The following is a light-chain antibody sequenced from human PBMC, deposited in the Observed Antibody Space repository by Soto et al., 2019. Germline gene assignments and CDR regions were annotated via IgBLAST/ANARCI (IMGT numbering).Light chain of an antibody. Sequence: DVVVTQSPLSLPVTLGQPAPISCRSSQSLVHSNGNTYLHWFQQRPGQSPRRLIYRVSNRDSGVPDRFSGSGSGTDFTLQISRVEAEDVGIYYCMQGTHWPPYTFGQGTKLEIK. CDR2: RVS. CDR1: QSLVHSNGNTY. J-gene: IGKJ2*01. CDR3: MQGTHWPPYT. V-gene: IGKV2-30*02.